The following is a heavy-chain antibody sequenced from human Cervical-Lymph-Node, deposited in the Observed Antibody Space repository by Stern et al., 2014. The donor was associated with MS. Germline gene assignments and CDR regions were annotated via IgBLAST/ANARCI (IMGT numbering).Heavy chain of an antibody. Sequence: QMQLVQSGAELKKPGSSVKVTCKVSGGTFTKYGISWVRQAPGQGLEWMGGIIVFFGTASYAQKFQGRVTIAADKSTTTAYMELTGLRSDDTAVYYCARGTDYNTINWLDPWGQGTLVIVSS. CDR3: ARGTDYNTINWLDP. V-gene: IGHV1-69*06. J-gene: IGHJ5*02. CDR1: GGTFTKYG. CDR2: IIVFFGTA. D-gene: IGHD1-14*01.